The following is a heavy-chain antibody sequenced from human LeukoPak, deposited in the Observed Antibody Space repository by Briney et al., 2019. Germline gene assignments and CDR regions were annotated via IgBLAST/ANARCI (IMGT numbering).Heavy chain of an antibody. D-gene: IGHD3-10*01. V-gene: IGHV3-21*01. CDR3: AREGRGSPFDY. J-gene: IGHJ4*02. Sequence: GGSLRLSCAASGFTFSSYSMNWVRQALGKGLEWVSSISSSSSYIYYADSVKGRFTISRDNAKNSLYLQMNSLRAEDTAVYYCAREGRGSPFDYWGQGTLVTVSS. CDR1: GFTFSSYS. CDR2: ISSSSSYI.